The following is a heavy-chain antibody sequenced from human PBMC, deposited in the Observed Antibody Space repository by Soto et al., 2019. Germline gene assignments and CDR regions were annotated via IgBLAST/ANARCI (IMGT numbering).Heavy chain of an antibody. Sequence: GGSLRLSCAASGFTFSSNAMTWVRQAPGKGLEWVSSISGSGDYTYFADSVKGRFTISRDNSKDTLYLQMSSLRVEDTAIYYSAKDSRSHPQGWFDPWGQGTLVTVSS. V-gene: IGHV3-23*01. CDR1: GFTFSSNA. D-gene: IGHD2-15*01. CDR2: ISGSGDYT. J-gene: IGHJ5*02. CDR3: AKDSRSHPQGWFDP.